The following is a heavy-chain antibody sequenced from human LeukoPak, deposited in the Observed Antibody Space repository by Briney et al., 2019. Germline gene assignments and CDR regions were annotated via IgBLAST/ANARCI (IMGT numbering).Heavy chain of an antibody. CDR3: ARVEMATIPYFDY. J-gene: IGHJ4*02. CDR1: GGSISSYY. D-gene: IGHD5-24*01. V-gene: IGHV4-59*01. Sequence: PSETLSLTCTVSGGSISSYYWSWIRQPPGKGLEWIGYIYYSGSTNYNPSLKSRVTISVDTSKNQSSLKLSSVTAADTAVYYCARVEMATIPYFDYWGQGTLVTVSS. CDR2: IYYSGST.